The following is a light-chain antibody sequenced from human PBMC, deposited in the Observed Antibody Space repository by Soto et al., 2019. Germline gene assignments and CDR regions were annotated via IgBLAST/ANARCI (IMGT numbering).Light chain of an antibody. J-gene: IGKJ3*01. CDR1: QAIDNY. Sequence: DIHLTQSPSSLSASVGDTVTFKCRASQAIDNYLAWYQQKPGKVPKLLIFAASVLQSGVPSRFSGSGSGTDFTLSISTLQPEDVATYYCQKYDSAPFTVGSGTAVDI. CDR2: AAS. V-gene: IGKV1-27*01. CDR3: QKYDSAPFT.